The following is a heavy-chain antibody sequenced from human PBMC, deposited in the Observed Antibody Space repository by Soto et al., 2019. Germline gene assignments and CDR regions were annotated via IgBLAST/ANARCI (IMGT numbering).Heavy chain of an antibody. CDR2: IDPSDSYT. V-gene: IGHV5-10-1*01. CDR1: GYSFTSYW. Sequence: PGESLKISCKGSGYSFTSYWISWVRQMPGKGLEWMGRIDPSDSYTNYSPSFQGHVTISAVKSISTAYLQWSSLKASDTAMYYCARETTSVTTPYGMDVWGQGTTVTVSS. D-gene: IGHD4-4*01. CDR3: ARETTSVTTPYGMDV. J-gene: IGHJ6*02.